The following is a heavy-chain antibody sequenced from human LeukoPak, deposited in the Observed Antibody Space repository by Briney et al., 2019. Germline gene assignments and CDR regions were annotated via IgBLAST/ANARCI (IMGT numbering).Heavy chain of an antibody. CDR2: ISSSGSTI. V-gene: IGHV3-11*04. J-gene: IGHJ4*02. Sequence: PGGSLRLSCAASGFTFSDYYMSWIRQAPGKGLEWVSYISSSGSTIYYADSVKGRFTISRDNAKNSLYLQMNSLRAEDTAVYYCARDLLVYYDYVWGSSTPPDYWGQGTLVTVSS. CDR1: GFTFSDYY. CDR3: ARDLLVYYDYVWGSSTPPDY. D-gene: IGHD3-16*01.